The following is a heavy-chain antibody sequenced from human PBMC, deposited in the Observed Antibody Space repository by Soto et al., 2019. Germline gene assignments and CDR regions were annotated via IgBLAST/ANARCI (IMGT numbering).Heavy chain of an antibody. D-gene: IGHD5-18*01. CDR3: ARERGGYSYGDC. Sequence: QVQLVQSGPEVKKPGASVKVSCQASGYTFISYGINWVRQAPGQGLEWMGWVNIYNDKTNYVQKFQGRVTMTTDTSTSTAYLELKSLRSDDTAVYYCARERGGYSYGDCWGQGTLVTVSS. J-gene: IGHJ4*02. CDR2: VNIYNDKT. V-gene: IGHV1-18*01. CDR1: GYTFISYG.